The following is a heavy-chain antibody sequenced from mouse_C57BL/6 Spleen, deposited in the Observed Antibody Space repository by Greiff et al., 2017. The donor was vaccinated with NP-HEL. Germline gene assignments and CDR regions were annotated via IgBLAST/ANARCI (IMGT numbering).Heavy chain of an antibody. CDR2: IYPGSGNT. D-gene: IGHD3-3*01. Sequence: VQLQQSGAELVRPGASVKLSCKASGYTFTDYYINWVKQRPGQGLEWIARIYPGSGNTYYNEKFKGKATLTAEKSSSTAYMQLSSLTSEDSAVYFCAKEGRQSIAYWGQGTLVTVSA. CDR1: GYTFTDYY. V-gene: IGHV1-76*01. CDR3: AKEGRQSIAY. J-gene: IGHJ3*01.